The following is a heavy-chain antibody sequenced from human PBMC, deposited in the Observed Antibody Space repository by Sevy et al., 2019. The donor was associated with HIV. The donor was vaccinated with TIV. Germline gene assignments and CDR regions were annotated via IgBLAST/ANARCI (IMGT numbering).Heavy chain of an antibody. CDR2: IKQDGSEK. CDR3: VPSGGGHAGY. V-gene: IGHV3-7*01. D-gene: IGHD2-15*01. J-gene: IGHJ4*02. Sequence: GGSLRLSCAASGFTLSSRWMSWVRQAPGKGLEWVANIKQDGSEKYYVDSVKDRFTRSRDKAKNSLYLQMNSLRAEDTAVYYCVPSGGGHAGYWGQGTLVTVSS. CDR1: GFTLSSRW.